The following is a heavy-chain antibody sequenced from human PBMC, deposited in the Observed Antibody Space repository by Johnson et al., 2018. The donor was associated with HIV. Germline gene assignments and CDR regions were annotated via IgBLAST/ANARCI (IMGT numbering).Heavy chain of an antibody. CDR3: VRGRITLKGVDLRGGAFDI. D-gene: IGHD3-22*01. CDR2: IYSGGRT. CDR1: GFTVSSNY. J-gene: IGHJ3*02. V-gene: IGHV3-66*01. Sequence: MQLVESGGGLVQPGGSQRLSCAASGFTVSSNYMNCVRQAPGKGLEWVSVIYSGGRTYYADSVKGRFTISRDNSNNTLYLHMNSLRTEDTAVYFCVRGRITLKGVDLRGGAFDIWGQGTMVTVSS.